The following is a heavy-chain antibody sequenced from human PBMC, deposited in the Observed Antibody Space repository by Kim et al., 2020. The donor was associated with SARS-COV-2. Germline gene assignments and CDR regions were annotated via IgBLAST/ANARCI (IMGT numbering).Heavy chain of an antibody. V-gene: IGHV4-39*07. CDR1: GGSISSSSYY. CDR2: IYYSGST. D-gene: IGHD3-22*01. CDR3: ARSGSGYFRHWFDP. Sequence: SETLSLTCTVSGGSISSSSYYWGWIRQPPGKGLEWIGSIYYSGSTYYNPSLKSRVTISVDTSKNQFSLKLSSVTAADTAVYYCARSGSGYFRHWFDPWGQGTLVTVSS. J-gene: IGHJ5*02.